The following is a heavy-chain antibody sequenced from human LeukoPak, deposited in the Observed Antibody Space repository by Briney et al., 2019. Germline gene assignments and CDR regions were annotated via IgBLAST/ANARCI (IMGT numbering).Heavy chain of an antibody. J-gene: IGHJ5*02. CDR2: IFGTVVST. V-gene: IGHV3-23*01. CDR1: GVTFSTYA. D-gene: IGHD1-26*01. Sequence: GGSLRLSCAASGVTFSTYAMTWVRQAPGEGLEWGSLIFGTVVSTYYADSVKGRFTLSRDHAKNTMYLQMHSMKAEDTDVNSCAKDYEPLVGVHRWADWFATWGQGTLVTVPS. CDR3: AKDYEPLVGVHRWADWFAT.